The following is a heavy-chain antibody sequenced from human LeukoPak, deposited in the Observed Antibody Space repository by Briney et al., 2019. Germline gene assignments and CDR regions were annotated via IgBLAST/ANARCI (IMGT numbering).Heavy chain of an antibody. CDR3: ARDHYYYGSGSYYNPLGY. J-gene: IGHJ4*02. CDR2: INPSGGST. D-gene: IGHD3-10*01. Sequence: ASVKVSCKASGYTFTSHYMHWVRQAPGQGLEWMGIINPSGGSTSYARKFQGRVTMTRDTSTSTVYMELSSLRSEDTAVYYCARDHYYYGSGSYYNPLGYWGQGTLVTVSS. V-gene: IGHV1-46*01. CDR1: GYTFTSHY.